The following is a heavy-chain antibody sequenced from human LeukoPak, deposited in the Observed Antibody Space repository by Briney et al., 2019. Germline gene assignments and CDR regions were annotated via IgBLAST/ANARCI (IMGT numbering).Heavy chain of an antibody. D-gene: IGHD4-17*01. Sequence: ASVKVSCKASGYTSTSYYMHWVRQAPGQGLEWMGIINPSGGSTSYAQKFQGRVTMTRDMSTSTVYMELSSLRSEDTAVYYCARDSTVTTLGYYYYYMDVWGKGTTVTVSS. CDR3: ARDSTVTTLGYYYYYMDV. J-gene: IGHJ6*03. CDR2: INPSGGST. CDR1: GYTSTSYY. V-gene: IGHV1-46*01.